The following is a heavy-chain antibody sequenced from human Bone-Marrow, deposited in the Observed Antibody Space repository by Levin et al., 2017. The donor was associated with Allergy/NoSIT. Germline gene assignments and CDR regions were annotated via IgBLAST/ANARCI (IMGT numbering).Heavy chain of an antibody. D-gene: IGHD3-3*01. CDR2: VYPTDSSA. CDR1: GYTFTNHW. V-gene: IGHV5-51*01. J-gene: IGHJ4*02. CDR3: ARGNYDFWSGNYHSFDY. Sequence: ASVKVSCKGSGYTFTNHWIGWVRQVPGKGLEWMGIVYPTDSSATYGPSFQGQVTMSVDQSISTAYLQWSSLQASDTAIYYFARGNYDFWSGNYHSFDYWGQGTLLSVSS.